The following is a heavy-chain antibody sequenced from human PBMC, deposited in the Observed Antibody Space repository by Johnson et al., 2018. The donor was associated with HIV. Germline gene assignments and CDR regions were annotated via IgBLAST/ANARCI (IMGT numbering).Heavy chain of an antibody. CDR3: ARDVGLLAYCGGDCADAFDI. J-gene: IGHJ3*02. Sequence: QEQLVESGGVVVQPGGSLRLSCAASGFTFSSYGMHWVRQAPGKGLEWVTFIRYDGNNKYYADSMRGRLTISRDNSKNTVYLQMNSLRTEDTAVYYCARDVGLLAYCGGDCADAFDIWGQGTMVTVSS. CDR1: GFTFSSYG. CDR2: IRYDGNNK. V-gene: IGHV3-30*02. D-gene: IGHD2-21*01.